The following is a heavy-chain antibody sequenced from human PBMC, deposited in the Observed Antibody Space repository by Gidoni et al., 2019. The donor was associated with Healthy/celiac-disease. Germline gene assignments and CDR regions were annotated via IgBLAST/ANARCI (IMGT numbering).Heavy chain of an antibody. CDR3: ARGVQSNNYYDSSLAYYFDY. CDR2: IYTSGST. D-gene: IGHD3-22*01. CDR1: GGSISSYY. V-gene: IGHV4-4*07. Sequence: QVQLQESGPGLVKPSETLSLTCTVSGGSISSYYWSWIRQPAGKGLEWIGRIYTSGSTNYNPSLKSRVTMSVDTSKNQFSLKLSSVTAADTAVYYCARGVQSNNYYDSSLAYYFDYWGQGTLVTVSS. J-gene: IGHJ4*02.